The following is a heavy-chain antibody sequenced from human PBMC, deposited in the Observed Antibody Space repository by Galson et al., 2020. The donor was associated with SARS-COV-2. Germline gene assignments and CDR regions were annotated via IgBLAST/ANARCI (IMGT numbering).Heavy chain of an antibody. D-gene: IGHD3-22*01. CDR2: ISSSGST. Sequence: SETLSLPCTVSAGSISSYYWSWIRQPPGKGLEWLGYISSSGSTTYNPSLKSRVTISVDTSKNQFSLKLSSVTAADTAVYYCARYGVVDYYDSSGYDTNAFEIWGQGTMVTVSS. CDR3: ARYGVVDYYDSSGYDTNAFEI. J-gene: IGHJ3*02. CDR1: AGSISSYY. V-gene: IGHV4-59*01.